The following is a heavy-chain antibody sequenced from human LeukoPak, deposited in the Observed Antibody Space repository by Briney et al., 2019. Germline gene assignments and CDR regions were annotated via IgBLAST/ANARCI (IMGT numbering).Heavy chain of an antibody. D-gene: IGHD3-22*01. CDR3: ARYDYYDSSGPSY. Sequence: MPGGSLRPSCAASGFTFSSYSMNWVRQAPGKGLEWVSSISSSSSYIYYADSVKGRFTISRDNAKNSLYLQMNSLRAEDTAVYYCARYDYYDSSGPSYWGQGTLVTVSS. V-gene: IGHV3-21*01. CDR2: ISSSSSYI. CDR1: GFTFSSYS. J-gene: IGHJ4*02.